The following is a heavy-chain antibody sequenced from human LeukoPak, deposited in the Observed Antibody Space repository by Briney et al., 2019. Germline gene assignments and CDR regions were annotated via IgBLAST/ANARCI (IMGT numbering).Heavy chain of an antibody. J-gene: IGHJ4*02. D-gene: IGHD4-11*01. CDR1: GFTFSSYA. Sequence: GGSLRLSCAASGFTFSSYAMHWVRQAPGKRLEWVSGIGAGGTFTYYADSVKGRFTIFRDNSRNTLYLQMNSLRADDTAVYYCAKELDYTTYGYYFDYWGQGTLVTVSS. V-gene: IGHV3-23*01. CDR3: AKELDYTTYGYYFDY. CDR2: IGAGGTFT.